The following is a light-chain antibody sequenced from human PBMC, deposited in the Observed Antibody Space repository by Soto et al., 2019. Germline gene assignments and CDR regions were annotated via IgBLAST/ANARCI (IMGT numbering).Light chain of an antibody. CDR3: QQYNNWPPYT. CDR2: GVS. Sequence: EVVMTQSPGTLSVSPGERATLSCRASQSISRNLAWYQQKPGRAPRLLIYGVSTRATGIPARFSGGGSETEFTLTISSLQPEDFAVYYCQQYNNWPPYTFGQGTKVDIK. J-gene: IGKJ2*01. V-gene: IGKV3-15*01. CDR1: QSISRN.